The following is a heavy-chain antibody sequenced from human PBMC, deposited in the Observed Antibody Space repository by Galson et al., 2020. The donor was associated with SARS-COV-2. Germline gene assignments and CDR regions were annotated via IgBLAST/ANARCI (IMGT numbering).Heavy chain of an antibody. V-gene: IGHV3-7*03. J-gene: IGHJ5*02. CDR1: GFTFSSYW. D-gene: IGHD3-10*01. CDR2: IKQDGSEK. Sequence: GESLKISCAASGFTFSSYWMSWVRQAPGKGLEWVANIKQDGSEKYYVDSVKGRFTISRDNAKNSLYLQMNSLRAEDTAVYYCARDLGILWFGELPSDNWFDPWGQGTLVTVSS. CDR3: ARDLGILWFGELPSDNWFDP.